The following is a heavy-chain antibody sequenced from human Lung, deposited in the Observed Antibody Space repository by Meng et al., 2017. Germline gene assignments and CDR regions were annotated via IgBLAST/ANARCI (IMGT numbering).Heavy chain of an antibody. Sequence: QGQVQPWGTGLLKPSDTLALTRVVSGGFFSDYYWSWIRQPPGKGLEWIGEINHSGSTNYNPSLESRATISVDTSQNNLSLKLSSVTAADSAVYYCARGPTTMAHDFDYWGQGTLVTVSS. CDR2: INHSGST. D-gene: IGHD4-11*01. CDR3: ARGPTTMAHDFDY. CDR1: GGFFSDYY. J-gene: IGHJ4*02. V-gene: IGHV4-34*01.